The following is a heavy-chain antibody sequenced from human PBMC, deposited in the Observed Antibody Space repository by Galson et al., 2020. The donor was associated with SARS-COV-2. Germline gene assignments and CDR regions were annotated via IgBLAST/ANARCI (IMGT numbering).Heavy chain of an antibody. CDR1: GFTFSSYG. CDR2: ISYDGSNK. J-gene: IGHJ4*02. V-gene: IGHV3-30*18. CDR3: AKYDILTGFDY. Sequence: LSLTCAASGFTFSSYGMHWVRQAPGKGLEWVAVISYDGSNKYYADSVKGRFTISRDNSKNTLYLQMNSLRAEDTAVYYCAKYDILTGFDYWGQGTLVTVSS. D-gene: IGHD3-9*01.